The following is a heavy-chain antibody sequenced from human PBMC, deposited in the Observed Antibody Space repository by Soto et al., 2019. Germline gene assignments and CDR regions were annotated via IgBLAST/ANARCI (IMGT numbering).Heavy chain of an antibody. CDR2: INHSGST. CDR1: GGSFSCYY. V-gene: IGHV4-34*01. J-gene: IGHJ6*02. Sequence: PSETLSLTCAVYGGSFSCYYWSWIGQPPGKGLEWIGEINHSGSTNYNPSLKSRVTISVDTSKNQFSLKLSSVTAADTAVYYCASTGYSSSWWYYYYGMDVWGQGTTVTVSS. CDR3: ASTGYSSSWWYYYYGMDV. D-gene: IGHD6-13*01.